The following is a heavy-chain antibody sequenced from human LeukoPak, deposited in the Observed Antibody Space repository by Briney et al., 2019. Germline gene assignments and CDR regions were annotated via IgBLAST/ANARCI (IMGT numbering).Heavy chain of an antibody. CDR3: AKVWGMITFGGETEFDY. D-gene: IGHD3-16*01. J-gene: IGHJ4*02. Sequence: GGSLRLSCAASGFTFSDYYMSWIRQAPGKGLEWVSYISSSGSTIYYADSVKGRFTISRDNSKNTLYLQMNSLRAEDTAVYYCAKVWGMITFGGETEFDYWGQGTLVTVSS. CDR2: ISSSGSTI. CDR1: GFTFSDYY. V-gene: IGHV3-11*04.